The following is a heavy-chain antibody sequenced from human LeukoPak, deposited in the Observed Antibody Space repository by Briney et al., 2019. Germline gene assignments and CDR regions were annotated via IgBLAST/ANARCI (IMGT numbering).Heavy chain of an antibody. CDR3: ARGYWENWFDP. V-gene: IGHV4-31*03. CDR2: IYYSGST. D-gene: IGHD2-8*02. CDR1: GGSISSGGYY. J-gene: IGHJ5*02. Sequence: PSETLSLTCTVSGGSISSGGYYWSWIRQHPGKGLEWIGYIYYSGSTYYNPSLKSRVTISVDTSKNQSSLKLSSVTAADTAVYYCARGYWENWFDPWGQGTLVTVSS.